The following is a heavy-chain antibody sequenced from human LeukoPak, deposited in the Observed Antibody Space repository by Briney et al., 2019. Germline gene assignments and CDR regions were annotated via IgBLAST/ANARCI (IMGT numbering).Heavy chain of an antibody. Sequence: GGSLRLSCAASGFTFSSYAMSWVRQAPGKGLEWVSTISGSGGSTYYVDSVKGRFTISRDNSKNTLYLQMNSLRAEDTAVYYCAKDRLMGSSWYYLDYWGQGTLFTVSS. CDR1: GFTFSSYA. CDR3: AKDRLMGSSWYYLDY. D-gene: IGHD6-13*01. CDR2: ISGSGGST. V-gene: IGHV3-23*01. J-gene: IGHJ4*02.